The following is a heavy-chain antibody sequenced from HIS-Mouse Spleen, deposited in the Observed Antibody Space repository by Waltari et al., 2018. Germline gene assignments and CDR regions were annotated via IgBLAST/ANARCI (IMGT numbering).Heavy chain of an antibody. D-gene: IGHD3-10*01. CDR3: AREGDL. J-gene: IGHJ4*02. V-gene: IGHV3-30-3*01. CDR2: ISYDGSNK. Sequence: QVQLVESGGGVVQPGRSLRLACAASGFTFRSHAMHWVRQAPGKGLEWVAVISYDGSNKYYADSVKGRFTISRDNSKNTLYLQMNSLRAEDTAVYYCAREGDLWGQGTLVTVSS. CDR1: GFTFRSHA.